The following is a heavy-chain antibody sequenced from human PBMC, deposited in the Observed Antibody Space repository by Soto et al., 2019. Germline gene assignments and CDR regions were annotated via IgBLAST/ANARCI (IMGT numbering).Heavy chain of an antibody. J-gene: IGHJ4*02. V-gene: IGHV3-9*01. CDR1: GFTFDDYA. CDR2: ISWNSGSI. CDR3: AKSNDYPLAPDY. Sequence: GGSLRLSCAASGFTFDDYAMHWVRQAPGKGLEWVSGISWNSGSIGYADSVKGRFTISRDNAKNSLYLQMNSLRAEDTALYYCAKSNDYPLAPDYWGQGTLVTSPQ. D-gene: IGHD3-16*01.